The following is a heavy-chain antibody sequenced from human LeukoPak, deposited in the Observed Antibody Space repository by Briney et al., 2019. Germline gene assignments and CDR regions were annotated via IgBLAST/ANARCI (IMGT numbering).Heavy chain of an antibody. CDR3: ARDGPAMATIDYYYYYMDV. V-gene: IGHV1-69*06. J-gene: IGHJ6*03. D-gene: IGHD5-24*01. CDR2: IIPIFGTA. CDR1: GGTFSSYA. Sequence: SVKVSCKASGGTFSSYAISWVRQAPGQGLEWMGGIIPIFGTANYAQKFQGRVTITADKSTSTAYMELSSLRSEDTAVYYCARDGPAMATIDYYYYYMDVWGKGTTVTVSS.